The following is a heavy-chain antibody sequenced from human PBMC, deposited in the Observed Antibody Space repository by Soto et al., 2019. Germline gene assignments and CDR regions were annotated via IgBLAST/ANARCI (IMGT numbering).Heavy chain of an antibody. CDR2: INHSGST. D-gene: IGHD1-26*01. J-gene: IGHJ1*01. Sequence: QVQLQQWGAGLLKPSETLSLTCAVYGGSFSGYYWSWIRQPPGKGLEWIGEINHSGSTNYNPSLKSRVTIAGDTSKNQFSLKLSSVTAADTAVYYCARGYLPRRRTYGGEYFQHWGQGTLVTVSS. CDR1: GGSFSGYY. V-gene: IGHV4-34*01. CDR3: ARGYLPRRRTYGGEYFQH.